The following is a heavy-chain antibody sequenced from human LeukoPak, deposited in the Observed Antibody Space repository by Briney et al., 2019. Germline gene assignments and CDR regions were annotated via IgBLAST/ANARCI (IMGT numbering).Heavy chain of an antibody. J-gene: IGHJ5*02. Sequence: GRSLRLSCAASGFTFSSYGMHWVRQAPGKGLEWVAVISYDGSNKYYADSVKGRFTISRDNSKNTLYLQMNSLRAEDTAVYYCAEGRAFDWNTWGQGTLVTVSS. CDR3: AEGRAFDWNT. V-gene: IGHV3-30*18. D-gene: IGHD3-9*01. CDR2: ISYDGSNK. CDR1: GFTFSSYG.